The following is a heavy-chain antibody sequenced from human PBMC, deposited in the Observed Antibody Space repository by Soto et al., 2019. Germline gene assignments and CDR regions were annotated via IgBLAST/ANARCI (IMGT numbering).Heavy chain of an antibody. V-gene: IGHV1-2*04. CDR1: GYTFTGYY. D-gene: IGHD1-7*01. J-gene: IGHJ4*02. CDR3: ARDRTGTKPYCFDY. CDR2: INPNSGGT. Sequence: ASVKVSCKASGYTFTGYYMHWVRQAPGQGLEWMGWINPNSGGTNYAQKFQGWVTMTRDTSISTAYMELSRLRSDDTAVYYCARDRTGTKPYCFDYWGERTLVTVYS.